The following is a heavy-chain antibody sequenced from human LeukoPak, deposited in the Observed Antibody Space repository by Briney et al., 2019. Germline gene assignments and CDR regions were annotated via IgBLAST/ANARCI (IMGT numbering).Heavy chain of an antibody. Sequence: GGSLRLSCAASGFTFSSYSMNWVRQAPGKGLEWVSSISSSSSYIYYADSVKGRFTISRDNAKRSLYLQMNSLRAEDTAVYYCARYQGGGWDVWGQGTTVTVSS. J-gene: IGHJ6*02. CDR2: ISSSSSYI. V-gene: IGHV3-21*01. D-gene: IGHD6-25*01. CDR1: GFTFSSYS. CDR3: ARYQGGGWDV.